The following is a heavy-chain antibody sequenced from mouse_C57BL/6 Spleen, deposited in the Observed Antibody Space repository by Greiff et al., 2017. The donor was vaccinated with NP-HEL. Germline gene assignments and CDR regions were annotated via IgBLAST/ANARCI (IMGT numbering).Heavy chain of an antibody. CDR3: ARRVGTTAAYYFDY. J-gene: IGHJ2*01. Sequence: QVQLQQSGAELARPGASVKLSCKASGYTFTSYGISWVKQRTGQGLEWIGEIYPRSGNTYYNEKFKGKATLTTDKSSSTAYVELRSLTSEDSAVYFCARRVGTTAAYYFDYWGQGTTLTVSS. V-gene: IGHV1-81*01. CDR2: IYPRSGNT. D-gene: IGHD1-2*01. CDR1: GYTFTSYG.